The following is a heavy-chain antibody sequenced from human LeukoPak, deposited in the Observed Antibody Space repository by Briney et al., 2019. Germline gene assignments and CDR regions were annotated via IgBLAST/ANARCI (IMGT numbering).Heavy chain of an antibody. CDR3: AKGYCSSTSCSYMDV. CDR1: GFTFSNYA. V-gene: IGHV3-23*01. D-gene: IGHD2-2*01. Sequence: GGSLRLSCAASGFTFSNYAMSWVRQAPGKGLQWVSAISGSGGSTYYADSVKGRFTISRDNSKNTLYLQMNSLRAEDTAVYYCAKGYCSSTSCSYMDVWGKGTTVIVSS. CDR2: ISGSGGST. J-gene: IGHJ6*03.